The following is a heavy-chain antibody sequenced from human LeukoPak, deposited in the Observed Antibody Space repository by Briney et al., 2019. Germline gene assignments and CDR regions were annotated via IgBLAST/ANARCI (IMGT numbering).Heavy chain of an antibody. V-gene: IGHV3-7*01. CDR2: LNEDGSGK. CDR3: ARDGDGLDV. Sequence: GGSLRLSCAASGFTFSKFWMGWARQAPGRGLEWVADLNEDGSGKYYVDSVRGRFTISRDNAKNSLYLQTNSLRVEDTAVYFCARDGDGLDVWGQGTMVTVSS. CDR1: GFTFSKFW. J-gene: IGHJ3*01.